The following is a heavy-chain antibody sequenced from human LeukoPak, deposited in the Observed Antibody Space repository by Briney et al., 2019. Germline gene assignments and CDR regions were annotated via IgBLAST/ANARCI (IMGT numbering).Heavy chain of an antibody. CDR2: IIPIFGIA. CDR1: GGTSSSYA. CDR3: ARDRGHAYDSSGYFDY. V-gene: IGHV1-69*04. D-gene: IGHD3-22*01. J-gene: IGHJ4*02. Sequence: SVKVSCKASGGTSSSYAISWVRQAPGQGLEWMGRIIPIFGIANYAQKFQGRVTITADKSTSTAYMELSSLRSEDTAVYYCARDRGHAYDSSGYFDYWGQGTLVTVSS.